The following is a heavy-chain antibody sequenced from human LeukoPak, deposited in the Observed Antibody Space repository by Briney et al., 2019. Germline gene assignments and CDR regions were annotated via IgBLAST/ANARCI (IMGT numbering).Heavy chain of an antibody. CDR2: IYPGDSDT. CDR1: GYSFTSYW. Sequence: GESLKISCKGSGYSFTSYWIGWVRPMPGKGLEWMGIIYPGDSDTRYSPSFQGQVTISADKSISTAYLQWGSLKASDTAMYYCARQFGRYDFWSGYYPSYYYYYYGMDVWGQGTTVTVSS. CDR3: ARQFGRYDFWSGYYPSYYYYYYGMDV. D-gene: IGHD3-3*01. V-gene: IGHV5-51*01. J-gene: IGHJ6*02.